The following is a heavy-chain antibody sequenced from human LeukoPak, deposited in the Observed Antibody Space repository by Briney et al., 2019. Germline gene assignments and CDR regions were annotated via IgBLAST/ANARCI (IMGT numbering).Heavy chain of an antibody. CDR1: GYTFTGYY. J-gene: IGHJ6*02. V-gene: IGHV1-2*02. CDR3: ARGMVREMWYYYGMDV. Sequence: GASVKVSCKASGYTFTGYYMHWVRQAPGQGLEWMGWINPNSGGTNYAQKFQGRVTMTRDTSISTAYMELSRLRSDDTAVYYCARGMVREMWYYYGMDVWGQGTTVTVSS. CDR2: INPNSGGT. D-gene: IGHD3-10*01.